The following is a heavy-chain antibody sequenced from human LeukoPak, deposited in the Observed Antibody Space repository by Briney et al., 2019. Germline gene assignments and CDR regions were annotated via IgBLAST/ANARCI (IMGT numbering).Heavy chain of an antibody. CDR1: GGSISSYY. J-gene: IGHJ5*02. CDR3: ARLAGHCSSTSCYEGWFDP. CDR2: IYYSGST. V-gene: IGHV4-59*01. D-gene: IGHD2-2*01. Sequence: SSETLSLTCTVSGGSISSYYWSWIRQPPGKGLEWIGYIYYSGSTNYNPSLKSRVTISVDTSKNQFSLKLSSVTAADTAVYYCARLAGHCSSTSCYEGWFDPWGQGTLVTVSS.